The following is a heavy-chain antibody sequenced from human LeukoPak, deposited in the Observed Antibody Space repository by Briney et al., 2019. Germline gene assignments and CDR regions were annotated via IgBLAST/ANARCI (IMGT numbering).Heavy chain of an antibody. D-gene: IGHD6-19*01. V-gene: IGHV3-23*01. CDR3: AKDPLIAVAGYFDY. J-gene: IGHJ4*02. Sequence: GGSLRLSCAASGFTFSTYWMNWVRQAPGKGLEWVSAISGSGGSTYYADSVKGRFTISRDNSKNTLYLQMNSLRAEDTAVYYCAKDPLIAVAGYFDYWGQGTLVTVSS. CDR2: ISGSGGST. CDR1: GFTFSTYW.